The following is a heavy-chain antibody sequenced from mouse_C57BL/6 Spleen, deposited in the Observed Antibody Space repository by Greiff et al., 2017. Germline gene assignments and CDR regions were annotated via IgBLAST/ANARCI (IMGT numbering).Heavy chain of an antibody. V-gene: IGHV1-15*01. CDR2: IDPETGGT. CDR3: TRGSYDYYDD. D-gene: IGHD2-12*01. Sequence: VQLQESGAELVRPGASVTLSCKASGYTFTDYEMHWVKQTPVHGLEWIGAIDPETGGTAYNQKFKGKAILTADKSSSTAYMELRSLTSEDSAVYYCTRGSYDYYDDWGQGTTLTVSS. CDR1: GYTFTDYE. J-gene: IGHJ2*01.